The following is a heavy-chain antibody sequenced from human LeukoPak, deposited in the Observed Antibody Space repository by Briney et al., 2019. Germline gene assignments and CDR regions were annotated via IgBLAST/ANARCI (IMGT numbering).Heavy chain of an antibody. D-gene: IGHD1-26*01. V-gene: IGHV4-61*02. CDR2: IYTSGST. Sequence: KPSQTLSLTCTVSGGSISSGSYYWSWIRQPAGKGLEWIGRIYTSGSTNYNPSLKSRVTISVDTSKNQFSLKLSSVTAADTAVYYCARGVRSGSYIGHYYYMDVWGKGTTVTVSS. CDR3: ARGVRSGSYIGHYYYMDV. CDR1: GGSISSGSYY. J-gene: IGHJ6*03.